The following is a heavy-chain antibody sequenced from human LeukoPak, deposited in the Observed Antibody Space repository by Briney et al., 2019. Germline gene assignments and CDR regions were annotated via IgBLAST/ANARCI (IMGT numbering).Heavy chain of an antibody. Sequence: GGSLRLSCAASGFTFSTYAMTWVRQAPGKGLEWVSLISGTGGSTYYADSVKGRFTISRDNSKNTLYLQMNSLRAEDTAMFYCPRDPLHGWGQGTLVTVSS. J-gene: IGHJ4*02. CDR2: ISGTGGST. CDR1: GFTFSTYA. CDR3: PRDPLHG. V-gene: IGHV3-23*01.